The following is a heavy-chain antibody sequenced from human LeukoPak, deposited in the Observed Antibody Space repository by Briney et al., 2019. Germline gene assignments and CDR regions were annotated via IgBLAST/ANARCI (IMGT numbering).Heavy chain of an antibody. CDR1: GFTFSRHS. J-gene: IGHJ4*02. CDR2: ISSSSSYI. CDR3: ARGREGYSYEFDY. V-gene: IGHV3-21*01. D-gene: IGHD5-12*01. Sequence: GGPLRLFCAASGFTFSRHSMNWVRQAPGKGLEWVSSISSSSSYIYYTESVKGRFTISRDNAKNSLFLQMNSLRAEDTAVYYCARGREGYSYEFDYWGQGTLVTVSS.